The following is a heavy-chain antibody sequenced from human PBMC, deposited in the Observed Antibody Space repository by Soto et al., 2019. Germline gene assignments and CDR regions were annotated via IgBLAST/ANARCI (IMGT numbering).Heavy chain of an antibody. J-gene: IGHJ4*02. CDR2: IYYSGST. CDR3: ARASNKRGYSYGPDY. V-gene: IGHV4-39*07. CDR1: GGSISSSNSY. Sequence: PSETLSLTCTVSGGSISSSNSYWGWIRQPPGKGLEWIGSIYYSGSTYYNPSLKSRVSISVDTSKNQFSLKLSSVTAADTAVYYCARASNKRGYSYGPDYWGQGTLVTVSS. D-gene: IGHD5-18*01.